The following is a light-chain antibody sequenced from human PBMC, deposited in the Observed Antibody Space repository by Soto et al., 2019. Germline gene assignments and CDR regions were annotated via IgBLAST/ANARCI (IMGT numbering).Light chain of an antibody. Sequence: ETVMTQSPATLSVSPGERPTLSCRASQSVSSNLSWYQQKPGQAPRLLIYDASTRATGIPARFSGSGSGTEFTLTSSSLQSEDVAVYYCQQYNTCPLTFGPGTKVDIK. CDR2: DAS. J-gene: IGKJ3*01. CDR3: QQYNTCPLT. CDR1: QSVSSN. V-gene: IGKV3-15*01.